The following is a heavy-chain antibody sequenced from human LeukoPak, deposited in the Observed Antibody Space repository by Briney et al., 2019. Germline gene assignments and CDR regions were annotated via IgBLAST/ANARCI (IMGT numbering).Heavy chain of an antibody. CDR1: GFTVSSNY. CDR3: AREPMTTVATDY. Sequence: HAGGSLRLSCAAPGFTVSSNYMSWVRQAPGKGLEWVSVIYSGGSTYYADSVKGRFTISRDNSKNTLYLQMNSLRAEDTAVYYCAREPMTTVATDYWGQGTLVTVSS. V-gene: IGHV3-66*01. J-gene: IGHJ4*02. D-gene: IGHD4-11*01. CDR2: IYSGGST.